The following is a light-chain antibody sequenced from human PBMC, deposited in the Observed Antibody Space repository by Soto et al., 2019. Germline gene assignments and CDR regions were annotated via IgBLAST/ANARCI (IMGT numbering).Light chain of an antibody. CDR2: GAS. J-gene: IGKJ4*01. CDR3: QQYHNWPPGLT. V-gene: IGKV3-15*01. CDR1: QSVSSN. Sequence: EIVMTQSPATLSVSPGERATLSCRANQSVSSNLAWYQQKPGQAPRLLISGASTRATGIPDRFSGSGSGTEFTLTISSLQSEDFAVYYCQQYHNWPPGLTFGGGTRVEIK.